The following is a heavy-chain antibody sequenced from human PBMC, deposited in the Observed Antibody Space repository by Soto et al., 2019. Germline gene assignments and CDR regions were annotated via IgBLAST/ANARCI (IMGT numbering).Heavy chain of an antibody. V-gene: IGHV3-7*01. CDR3: ARATYGDWDNWFDP. J-gene: IGHJ5*02. Sequence: EVQLVESGGGLVQPGGSLRLSCAASGFTFSSYWMSWVRQAPGKGLEWVANIKQDGSEKYYVDSVKGRSTISRDNAKNALYLQMNSLRAEDTAVYYCARATYGDWDNWFDPWGQGTLVTVSS. CDR2: IKQDGSEK. CDR1: GFTFSSYW. D-gene: IGHD4-17*01.